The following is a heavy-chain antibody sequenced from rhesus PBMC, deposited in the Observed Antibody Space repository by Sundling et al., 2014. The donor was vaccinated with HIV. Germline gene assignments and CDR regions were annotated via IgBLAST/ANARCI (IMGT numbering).Heavy chain of an antibody. V-gene: IGHV4-173*01. CDR1: GGSITNYY. Sequence: QVQLQESGPGLVKPSETLSLTCAVSGGSITNYYWSWIRQPPGKGLEWIGRISASFGSTDYNPSLKSRVTISTDTSKNQFSLRLSSMTAADTAVYFCASSLVGSVVPSFDYWGQGVLVTVSS. D-gene: IGHD5-24*01. CDR3: ASSLVGSVVPSFDY. J-gene: IGHJ4*01. CDR2: ISASFGST.